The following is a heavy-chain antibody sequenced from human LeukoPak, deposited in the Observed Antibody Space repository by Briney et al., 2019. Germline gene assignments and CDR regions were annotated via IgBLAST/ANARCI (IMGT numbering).Heavy chain of an antibody. V-gene: IGHV3-23*01. CDR3: AKDTSIGKYCTSGVCSPFDY. J-gene: IGHJ4*02. D-gene: IGHD2-8*01. Sequence: PGGSLRLSCAGSGFTFSSYAMSWVRQAPGKGLEWVSAISDSGDYTYYADSVEGRFTISRDNSKNTLYLHVNSLRAEDTAVYYCAKDTSIGKYCTSGVCSPFDYWGQGTLVTVSS. CDR2: ISDSGDYT. CDR1: GFTFSSYA.